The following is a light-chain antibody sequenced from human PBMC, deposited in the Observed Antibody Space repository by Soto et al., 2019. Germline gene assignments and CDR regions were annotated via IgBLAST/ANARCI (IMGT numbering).Light chain of an antibody. V-gene: IGKV3-11*01. Sequence: EIVLTQSPATLSLSPGERATLSCRASQNINIYLAWYQQKPGQAPRLLISDASNRATGIPARFSASGSGTDFTLTISRLEPEDFAVYYCQQRSNWPLTFGGGTKVDIK. CDR2: DAS. CDR3: QQRSNWPLT. CDR1: QNINIY. J-gene: IGKJ4*01.